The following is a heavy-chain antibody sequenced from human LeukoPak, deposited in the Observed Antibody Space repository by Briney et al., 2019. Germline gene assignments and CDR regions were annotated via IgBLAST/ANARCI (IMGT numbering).Heavy chain of an antibody. CDR3: AKDPGSLYSGSYYSY. D-gene: IGHD1-26*01. J-gene: IGHJ4*02. CDR1: GFTFSSYA. V-gene: IGHV3-23*01. CDR2: ISGSGGST. Sequence: PGGSLRLSCAASGFTFSSYAMSWVRQAPGKGLEWVSVISGSGGSTYYADSVKGRFTISRDNSKNTLYLQMNSLRAEDTAVYYCAKDPGSLYSGSYYSYWGQGTLVTVSS.